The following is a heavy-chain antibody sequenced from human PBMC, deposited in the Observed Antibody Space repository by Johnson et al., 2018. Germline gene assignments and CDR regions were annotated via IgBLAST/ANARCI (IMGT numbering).Heavy chain of an antibody. CDR3: ATIKTPVITGAFDS. CDR1: GGSFSGFY. J-gene: IGHJ3*02. V-gene: IGHV4-34*01. Sequence: QVQLQQLGARLLKPSETLSLTCAVYGGSFSGFYWSWIRQPPGKGLAGIGELNHSGRTNYNPSLKSRVTISLDPSTNQFSLKLSSVTAADTSVLYLATIKTPVITGAFDSWGQGTMVTVSS. CDR2: LNHSGRT. D-gene: IGHD4-17*01.